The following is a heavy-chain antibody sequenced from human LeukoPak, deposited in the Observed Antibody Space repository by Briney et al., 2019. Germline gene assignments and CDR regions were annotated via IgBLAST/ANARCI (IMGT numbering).Heavy chain of an antibody. CDR3: ARFRGNYGAYGMDV. CDR1: GGSISSYY. D-gene: IGHD4-17*01. V-gene: IGHV4-59*01. J-gene: IGHJ6*02. CDR2: IYYSGST. Sequence: SETLSLTCTVSGGSISSYYWSWIRQPPGKGLEWIGNIYYSGSTNYNPSLKSRVTISVDTSKNQFSLKLSSVTAADTAVYYCARFRGNYGAYGMDVWGQGTTVTVSS.